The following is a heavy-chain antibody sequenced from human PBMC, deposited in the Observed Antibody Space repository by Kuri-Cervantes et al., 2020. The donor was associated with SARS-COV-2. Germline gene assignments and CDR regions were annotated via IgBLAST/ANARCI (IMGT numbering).Heavy chain of an antibody. CDR3: ARGRPNYYGSGSYYRFDY. D-gene: IGHD3-10*01. Sequence: GSLRLSCAVSGGSISSSNWWSWVRQPPGKGLEWIGEINRSGSTNYNPSLKSRVTISVDTSKNQFSLKLSSVTAADTAVYYCARGRPNYYGSGSYYRFDYWGQGTLVTVSS. CDR2: INRSGST. V-gene: IGHV4-4*02. CDR1: GGSISSSNW. J-gene: IGHJ4*02.